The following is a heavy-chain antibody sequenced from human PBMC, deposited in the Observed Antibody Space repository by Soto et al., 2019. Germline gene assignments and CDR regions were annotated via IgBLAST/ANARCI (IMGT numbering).Heavy chain of an antibody. CDR1: GFTFSSYS. J-gene: IGHJ4*02. D-gene: IGHD6-19*01. V-gene: IGHV3-48*02. CDR3: AREHSSGWYGLNYY. CDR2: ISSSSSTI. Sequence: PGGSLRLSCAASGFTFSSYSMNWVRQAPGKGLEWVSYISSSSSTIYYADSVKGRFTISRDNAKNSLYLQMNSLRDEDTAVYYCAREHSSGWYGLNYYWGQGTLVTVSS.